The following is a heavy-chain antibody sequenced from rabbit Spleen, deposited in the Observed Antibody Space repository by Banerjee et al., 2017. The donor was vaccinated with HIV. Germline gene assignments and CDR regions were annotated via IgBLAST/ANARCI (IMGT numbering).Heavy chain of an antibody. CDR3: ARDLAGVIGWNFNL. J-gene: IGHJ4*01. V-gene: IGHV1S47*01. D-gene: IGHD4-1*01. CDR1: GFDFSSYG. CDR2: IDPLFGTT. Sequence: QEQLVESGGGLVKPEGSLTLSCKASGFDFSSYGVSWVRQAPGKGLEWIGYIDPLFGTTYYANWVNGRFTISSHNAQNTLYLQLNSLTAADTATYFCARDLAGVIGWNFNLWGQGTLVTVS.